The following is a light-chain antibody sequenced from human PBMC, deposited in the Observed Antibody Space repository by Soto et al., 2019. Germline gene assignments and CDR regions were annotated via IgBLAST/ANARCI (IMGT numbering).Light chain of an antibody. J-gene: IGKJ5*01. CDR1: QGIANF. Sequence: DIPMTQSPSSLSASVGDRVTITCRASQGIANFLAWYQQKPGKVPRLLIYAASTLQSGVPSRFSGSGSGTDFTLTISSLQPEDVATYYCQKYKSAPITFGQGTRLEIK. CDR3: QKYKSAPIT. V-gene: IGKV1-27*01. CDR2: AAS.